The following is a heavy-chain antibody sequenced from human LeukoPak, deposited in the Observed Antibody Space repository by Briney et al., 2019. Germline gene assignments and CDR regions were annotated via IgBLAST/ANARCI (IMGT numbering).Heavy chain of an antibody. CDR3: AKAFREYGSSTYSSFDI. CDR2: ITGTT. D-gene: IGHD6-13*01. Sequence: GGSLRLSCAASGFTFSSYAMSWVRQAPGKGLQWVSTITGTTHYADSVRGRFTISRDNSKNILYLQMNSLSTEDTAIYYCAKAFREYGSSTYSSFDIWGQGTMVTVCS. V-gene: IGHV3-23*01. CDR1: GFTFSSYA. J-gene: IGHJ3*02.